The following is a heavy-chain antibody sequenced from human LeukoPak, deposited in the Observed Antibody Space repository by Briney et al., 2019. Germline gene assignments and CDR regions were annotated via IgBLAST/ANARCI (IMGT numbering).Heavy chain of an antibody. J-gene: IGHJ4*02. CDR3: VKDGEMATITAHFDY. CDR2: ITTSDGNT. CDR1: GFTFSSYT. D-gene: IGHD5-24*01. Sequence: GGSLRLSCAASGFTFSSYTMSWVRQAPGKGLEWVSTITTSDGNTYYADSVKGRFTISRDNSKNTLYLQMSSLRAEDTAVYYCVKDGEMATITAHFDYWGQGTLVTVSS. V-gene: IGHV3-23*01.